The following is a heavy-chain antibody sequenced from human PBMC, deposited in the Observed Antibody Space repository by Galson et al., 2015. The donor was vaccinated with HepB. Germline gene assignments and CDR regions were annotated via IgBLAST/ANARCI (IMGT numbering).Heavy chain of an antibody. D-gene: IGHD1/OR15-1a*01. V-gene: IGHV3-33*01. J-gene: IGHJ3*02. CDR1: GFTFSSYG. CDR2: IWYDGSNK. Sequence: SLRLSCAASGFTFSSYGMHWVRQAPGKGLEWVAVIWYDGSNKYYADSVKGRFTISRDNSKNTLYLQMNSLRAEDTAVYYCAREIYEDTGTIGPFDIWGQGTMVTVSS. CDR3: AREIYEDTGTIGPFDI.